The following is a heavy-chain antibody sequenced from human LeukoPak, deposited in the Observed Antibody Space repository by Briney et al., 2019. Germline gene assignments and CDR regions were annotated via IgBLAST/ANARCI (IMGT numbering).Heavy chain of an antibody. J-gene: IGHJ3*02. CDR3: AKDMSWGGTDAFDI. D-gene: IGHD3-16*01. V-gene: IGHV3-23*01. Sequence: GSLRLSCAASGFTFSSYAMSWVRQAPGKGLEWVSAISGSGGSTYYADSVKGRFTISRDNAKNSLYLQMNSLRAEDTALYYCAKDMSWGGTDAFDIWGQGTMVTVSS. CDR1: GFTFSSYA. CDR2: ISGSGGST.